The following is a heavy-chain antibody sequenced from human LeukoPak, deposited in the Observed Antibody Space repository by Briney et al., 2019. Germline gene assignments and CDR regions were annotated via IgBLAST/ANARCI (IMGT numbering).Heavy chain of an antibody. Sequence: SETLSLTCTVSGGSVSSSSYYWGWIRKPPGKGLEWIGTIYYSGSTYYNPSLKSRVTISVDTSKHQFSLTLSSVTAADTAIYYCARHEGASSTSFYGMDVWGQGTTVTVSS. CDR3: ARHEGASSTSFYGMDV. D-gene: IGHD6-6*01. J-gene: IGHJ6*02. CDR2: IYYSGST. V-gene: IGHV4-39*01. CDR1: GGSVSSSSYY.